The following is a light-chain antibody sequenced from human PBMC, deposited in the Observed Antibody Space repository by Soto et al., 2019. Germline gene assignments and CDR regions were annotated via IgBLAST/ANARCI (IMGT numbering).Light chain of an antibody. CDR3: QHCNGSPL. Sequence: EIVMTQSPAALSLSPGERVTLSCRASQAVATSLAWYQFRPGQAPRLLIYGASIRATGVPDRFSGSGSGTEFTLTISSLLSEDFAIYFCQHCNGSPLFGGGTKVEIK. CDR2: GAS. J-gene: IGKJ4*02. V-gene: IGKV3-15*01. CDR1: QAVATS.